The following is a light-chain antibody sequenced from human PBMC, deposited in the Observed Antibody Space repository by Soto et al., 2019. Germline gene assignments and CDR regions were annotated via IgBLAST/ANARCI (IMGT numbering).Light chain of an antibody. CDR3: QQYDDLWT. CDR2: DAA. Sequence: DIQMTQSPSFLSASVGDRVTITCQASHDITNYLNWYQQKSGKAPKLLIYDAAKLEKGVPSRFSGSGSGTHFTFTITSLQPEDFATYYCQQYDDLWTFGQGTQVEI. J-gene: IGKJ1*01. V-gene: IGKV1-33*01. CDR1: HDITNY.